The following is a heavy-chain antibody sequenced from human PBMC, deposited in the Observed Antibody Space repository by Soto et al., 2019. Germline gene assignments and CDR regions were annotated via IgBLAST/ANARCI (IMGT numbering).Heavy chain of an antibody. V-gene: IGHV1-2*02. CDR1: GYTFTGYY. D-gene: IGHD2-2*01. J-gene: IGHJ5*02. CDR2: INPNXXNX. Sequence: ASVKVSCKASGYTFTGYYMHLVRQAPGQGIEWMGWINPNXXNXXXXXKXXGRVTMTTDTSTSTAYMELSSLRSEDTAVYYCARDCRYCSSTSHSDPWGQGTLVTVSS. CDR3: ARDCRYCSSTSHSDP.